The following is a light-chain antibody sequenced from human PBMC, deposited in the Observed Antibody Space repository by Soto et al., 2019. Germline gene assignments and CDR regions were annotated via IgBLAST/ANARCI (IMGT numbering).Light chain of an antibody. CDR2: GNS. CDR1: SSNIGAGYD. V-gene: IGLV1-40*01. CDR3: LYYESSVSGSV. Sequence: QAVVTQPPAVSGAPGQRVTISCTGSSSNIGAGYDVHWYQQLPGTAPKLLIYGNSNRPSGVPDRFSGSKSGTSASLAITGLLAAEEADYYCLYYESSVSGSVFGGGTKVTVL. J-gene: IGLJ3*02.